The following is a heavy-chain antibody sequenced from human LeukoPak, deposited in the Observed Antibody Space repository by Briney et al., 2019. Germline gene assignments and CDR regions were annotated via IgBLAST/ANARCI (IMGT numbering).Heavy chain of an antibody. D-gene: IGHD3-22*01. Sequence: SETLSLTCTVSGGSISSYYWSWIRQPPGKGLEWIGNIYDSGSTNYNPSLKSRVTISVDTSKNQCSLKLSSVTAADTAVYYCARQSISGSSLSYFDYWGQGTLVNVPS. J-gene: IGHJ4*02. CDR3: ARQSISGSSLSYFDY. CDR2: IYDSGST. V-gene: IGHV4-59*01. CDR1: GGSISSYY.